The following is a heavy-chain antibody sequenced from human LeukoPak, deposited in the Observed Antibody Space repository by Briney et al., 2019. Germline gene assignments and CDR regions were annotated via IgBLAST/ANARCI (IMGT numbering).Heavy chain of an antibody. Sequence: GASVKVSCKASGYTFTSYDINWVRQATGQGIEWMGWMNPNSGNTGYAQKFQGRVTMTRNTPISTAYIELSSLRSDDTAVYYCARGDTPVDSGAPIWFGELWDYYFDYWGQGTLVTVSS. V-gene: IGHV1-8*01. CDR1: GYTFTSYD. CDR3: ARGDTPVDSGAPIWFGELWDYYFDY. J-gene: IGHJ4*02. D-gene: IGHD3-10*01. CDR2: MNPNSGNT.